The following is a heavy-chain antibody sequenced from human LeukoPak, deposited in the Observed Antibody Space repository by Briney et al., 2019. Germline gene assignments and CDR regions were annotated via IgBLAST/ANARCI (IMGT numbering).Heavy chain of an antibody. CDR3: TREPLLVGATESFDY. Sequence: GGSLRLSCAASGFTFSSYVMHWVRQAPGKGLEWVAFIRSKAYGGTTEYAASVKGRFTISRDDSKSIAYLQMNSLKTEDTAVYYCTREPLLVGATESFDYWGQGTLVTVSS. D-gene: IGHD1-26*01. J-gene: IGHJ4*02. CDR1: GFTFSSYV. CDR2: IRSKAYGGTT. V-gene: IGHV3-49*04.